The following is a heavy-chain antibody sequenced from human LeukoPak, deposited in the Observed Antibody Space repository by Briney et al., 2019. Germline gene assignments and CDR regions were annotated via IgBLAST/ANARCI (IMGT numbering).Heavy chain of an antibody. D-gene: IGHD3-10*01. CDR3: AKAPMVRSHYYGMDV. Sequence: GGSLRLSCAASGFTFSSYAMSWVRQAPGKGLEWVSAISGSGGSTYYADSVKGRFTFSRDNSKNTLYLQMNSLRAEDTAVYYCAKAPMVRSHYYGMDVWGQGTTVTVSS. J-gene: IGHJ6*02. CDR1: GFTFSSYA. CDR2: ISGSGGST. V-gene: IGHV3-23*01.